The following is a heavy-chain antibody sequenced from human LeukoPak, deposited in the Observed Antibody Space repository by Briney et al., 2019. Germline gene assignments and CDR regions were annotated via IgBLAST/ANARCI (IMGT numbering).Heavy chain of an antibody. J-gene: IGHJ6*03. CDR3: ARAGVALSQYYYYYMDV. Sequence: PGGSLRLSCEASGFTFSSYAMHWVRQAPGKGLEWVAVISYDGSNKYYADSVKGRFTISRDNSKNTLYLQMNSLRAEDTAVYYCARAGVALSQYYYYYMDVWGKGTTVTVSS. CDR1: GFTFSSYA. V-gene: IGHV3-30*04. D-gene: IGHD2/OR15-2a*01. CDR2: ISYDGSNK.